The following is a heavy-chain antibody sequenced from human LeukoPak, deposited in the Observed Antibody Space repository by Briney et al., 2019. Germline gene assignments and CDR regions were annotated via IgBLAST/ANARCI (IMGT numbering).Heavy chain of an antibody. D-gene: IGHD1-1*01. Sequence: GGSLRLSCAASGFTFSSYSMNWVRQAPGKGLEWVSYISSSSSTIYYADSVKGRFTISRDNAKNSLYLQMNSLRAEDTAVYYCARDDPERWLSYYYYMDVWGKGTTVTVSS. V-gene: IGHV3-48*01. CDR2: ISSSSSTI. CDR3: ARDDPERWLSYYYYMDV. CDR1: GFTFSSYS. J-gene: IGHJ6*03.